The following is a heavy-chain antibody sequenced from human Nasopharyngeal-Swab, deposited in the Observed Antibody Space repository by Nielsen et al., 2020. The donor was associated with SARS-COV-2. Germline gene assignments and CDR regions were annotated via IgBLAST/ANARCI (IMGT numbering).Heavy chain of an antibody. J-gene: IGHJ5*02. Sequence: QTRSLTGAISGDSVSSNTAAWSWIRQSPSRGLEWLGRTWYRSKWHYDYAESVKSRITINPDTTKNQFYLQLNSVTPEDTAVYYCARGSQGTRWSWGQGTLVTVSS. CDR2: TWYRSKWHY. V-gene: IGHV6-1*01. D-gene: IGHD2-15*01. CDR1: GDSVSSNTAA. CDR3: ARGSQGTRWS.